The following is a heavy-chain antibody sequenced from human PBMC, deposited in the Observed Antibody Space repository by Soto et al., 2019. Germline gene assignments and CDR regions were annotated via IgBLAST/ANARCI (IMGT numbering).Heavy chain of an antibody. CDR2: ISGSGGST. CDR1: GFTFSSYA. V-gene: IGHV3-23*01. Sequence: GGSLRLSCAASGFTFSSYAMSWVRQAPGKGLEWVSAISGSGGSTYYADSVKGRFTISRDNSKNTLYLQMNSLRAEDTAVYYCAKDLIVVVVAATPSKYGMDVWGQGTTVTVSS. J-gene: IGHJ6*02. D-gene: IGHD2-15*01. CDR3: AKDLIVVVVAATPSKYGMDV.